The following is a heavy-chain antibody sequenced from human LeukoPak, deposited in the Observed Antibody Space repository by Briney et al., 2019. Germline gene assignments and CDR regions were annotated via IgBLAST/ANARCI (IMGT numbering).Heavy chain of an antibody. CDR3: AKDGKRWATTGAFDI. V-gene: IGHV3-23*01. D-gene: IGHD1-26*01. CDR1: GFTFSSYA. J-gene: IGHJ3*02. CDR2: ISGSGGST. Sequence: GSLRLSCAAPGFTFSSYAISWGRQAPGEGLEWVSAISGSGGSTYYADSVKGRFTISRDNSKNTLYLQMNSLRAEDTAVYYCAKDGKRWATTGAFDIWGQGTMVTVSS.